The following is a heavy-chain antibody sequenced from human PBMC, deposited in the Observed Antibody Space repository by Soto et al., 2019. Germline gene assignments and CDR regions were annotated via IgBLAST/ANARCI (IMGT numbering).Heavy chain of an antibody. CDR3: ARLAGSPSGMDV. CDR1: GFSFTTYW. Sequence: PGASLKISCQGSGFSFTTYWIAWVRQMPGKGLEWMGIIYPGDSDIRYSPSFRGQVSISADRSITTAYLQWSSLKASDTAIYYCARLAGSPSGMDVWGLGTTVTVS. J-gene: IGHJ6*02. D-gene: IGHD6-25*01. V-gene: IGHV5-51*01. CDR2: IYPGDSDI.